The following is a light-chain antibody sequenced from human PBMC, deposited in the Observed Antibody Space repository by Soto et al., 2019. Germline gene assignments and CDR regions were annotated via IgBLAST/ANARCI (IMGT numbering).Light chain of an antibody. CDR2: EAS. V-gene: IGKV1-33*01. J-gene: IGKJ4*01. CDR3: QQYDNVPLT. Sequence: DIPMTQSPSSLSASVGDRVTITCQASQDSSNDLNWYQQKPGKAPKVLIYEASNLKTGVTSRFSGSGSGTDFTFTISSLQPEDIATYFCQQYDNVPLTFGGGTKVEIK. CDR1: QDSSND.